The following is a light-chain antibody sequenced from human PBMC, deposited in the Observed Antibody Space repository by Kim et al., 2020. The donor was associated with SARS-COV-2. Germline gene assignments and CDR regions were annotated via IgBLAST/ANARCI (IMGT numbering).Light chain of an antibody. Sequence: DIVMTQSPDSLAVSLGERATFNCKSSQSVFYNSNNKNYLAWYRQKPGQPPKLLIYWATTRESGVPDRFSGGGSGTDFTLTISSLQAEDVAIYYCQQYFTAPYSFGQGTKLEI. CDR2: WAT. CDR1: QSVFYNSNNKNY. V-gene: IGKV4-1*01. J-gene: IGKJ2*01. CDR3: QQYFTAPYS.